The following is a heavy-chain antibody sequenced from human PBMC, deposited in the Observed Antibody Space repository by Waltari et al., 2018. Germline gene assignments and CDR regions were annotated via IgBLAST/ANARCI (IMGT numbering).Heavy chain of an antibody. J-gene: IGHJ3*02. CDR3: ARAGGTYGAAFDI. CDR1: GFTFSSYW. Sequence: EVQLVESGGGLVQPGGSLRLSCAASGFTFSSYWLRGVRQAPGKGLEWVANIKQDGSEKYYVDSVKGRFTISRDNAKNSLYLQMNSLRAEDTAVYYCARAGGTYGAAFDIWGQGTMVTVSS. V-gene: IGHV3-7*03. CDR2: IKQDGSEK. D-gene: IGHD3-16*01.